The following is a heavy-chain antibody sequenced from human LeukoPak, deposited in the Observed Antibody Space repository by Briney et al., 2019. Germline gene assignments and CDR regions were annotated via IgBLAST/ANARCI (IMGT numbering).Heavy chain of an antibody. CDR1: GFTFNDYA. Sequence: GGSLRLSCAASGFTFNDYAMHWVRHGPGKGLEWVSGISWKSAAIDYADSVKGRFTISRDNAKNSLYLQMNSLRPEDTALYYCARGSDSGSYYLDAFDIWGQGTMVTVSS. J-gene: IGHJ3*02. CDR2: ISWKSAAI. V-gene: IGHV3-9*01. D-gene: IGHD3-10*01. CDR3: ARGSDSGSYYLDAFDI.